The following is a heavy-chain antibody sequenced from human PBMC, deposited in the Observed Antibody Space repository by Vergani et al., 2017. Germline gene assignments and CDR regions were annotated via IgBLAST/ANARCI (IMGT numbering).Heavy chain of an antibody. CDR1: GYTFTGYN. Sequence: QVQLVQSGAEVKKPGASVKVSCKASGYTFTGYNMHWVRQAPGQGLEWMGWINPNSGGTNYAQKFQGRVTMTRDTSISTAYMELSRLRSDDTAVYYCARDQRSTYYYDSSGYYTYWGQGTLVTVSS. CDR2: INPNSGGT. J-gene: IGHJ4*02. CDR3: ARDQRSTYYYDSSGYYTY. D-gene: IGHD3-22*01. V-gene: IGHV1-2*02.